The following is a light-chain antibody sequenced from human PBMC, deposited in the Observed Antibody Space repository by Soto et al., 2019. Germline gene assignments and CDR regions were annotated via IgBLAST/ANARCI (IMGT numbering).Light chain of an antibody. CDR3: ASYAGSDNFVV. Sequence: QSALTQPPSASGSPGQSVTISCTGTSSDVGGYNYVSWYQRHPDRAPKLMIYGVTKRPSGVPDRFSGSKSGNTASLTVSELQAEDEADYYCASYAGSDNFVVFGGGTKVTVL. CDR2: GVT. CDR1: SSDVGGYNY. J-gene: IGLJ2*01. V-gene: IGLV2-8*01.